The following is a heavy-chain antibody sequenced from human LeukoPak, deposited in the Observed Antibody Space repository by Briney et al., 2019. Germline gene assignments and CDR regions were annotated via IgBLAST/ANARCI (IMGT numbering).Heavy chain of an antibody. J-gene: IGHJ6*03. CDR2: ISSSSSYI. CDR1: GFTSSSYS. CDR3: AREGPGNMLSGYDETKSNYYYYYMDV. Sequence: GGSLRLSCAASGFTSSSYSMNWVRQAPGKGLEWVSSISSSSSYIYYADSVKGRFTISRDNAKNSLYLQMNSLRAEDTAVYYCAREGPGNMLSGYDETKSNYYYYYMDVWGKGTTVTVSS. V-gene: IGHV3-21*01. D-gene: IGHD5-12*01.